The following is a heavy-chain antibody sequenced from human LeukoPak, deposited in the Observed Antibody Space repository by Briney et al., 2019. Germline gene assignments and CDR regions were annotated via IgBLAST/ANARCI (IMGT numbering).Heavy chain of an antibody. V-gene: IGHV1-69*05. CDR2: IIPIFGTA. D-gene: IGHD6-19*01. CDR1: GGTFISYA. Sequence: GASVKVSCKASGGTFISYAISWVRQAPGQGLEWMGRIIPIFGTANYAQKFQGRVTITTDESTSTAYMELSSLRSEDTAVYYCASAAVAGTEYFDYWGQGTLVTVSS. J-gene: IGHJ4*02. CDR3: ASAAVAGTEYFDY.